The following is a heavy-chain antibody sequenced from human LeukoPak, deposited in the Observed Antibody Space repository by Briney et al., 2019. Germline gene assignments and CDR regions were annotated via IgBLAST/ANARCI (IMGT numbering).Heavy chain of an antibody. CDR3: ARRRDGYMDY. J-gene: IGHJ4*02. Sequence: ASVKVSCKASGYTFTSYDINWVRQATGQGLEWMGWINPNSGGTNYAQKFQGRVTMTRDTSISTAYMELSSLRSDDTAVYYCARRRDGYMDYWGQGTLVTVSS. CDR1: GYTFTSYD. D-gene: IGHD5-24*01. V-gene: IGHV1-2*02. CDR2: INPNSGGT.